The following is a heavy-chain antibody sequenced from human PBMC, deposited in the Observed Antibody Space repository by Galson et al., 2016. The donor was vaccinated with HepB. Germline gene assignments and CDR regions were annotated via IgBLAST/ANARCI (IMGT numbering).Heavy chain of an antibody. J-gene: IGHJ4*02. D-gene: IGHD4-17*01. CDR3: ARDRTVTTLLHY. CDR2: INPSDTTT. Sequence: SVKVSCKASGYIFSNYHLHWVRQAPGQGLEWMGAINPSDTTTNYAQKFQGRVTMTSDTAKSTVYMELSRLRSDDTAVYYCARDRTVTTLLHYWGQGTLVTVSS. CDR1: GYIFSNYH. V-gene: IGHV1-46*03.